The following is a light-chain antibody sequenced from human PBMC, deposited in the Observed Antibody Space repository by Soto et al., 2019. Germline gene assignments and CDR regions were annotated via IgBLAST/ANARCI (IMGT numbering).Light chain of an antibody. J-gene: IGLJ3*02. V-gene: IGLV2-11*01. CDR3: HSYTSSSTLV. Sequence: QSALTQPRSVSGSPGQSVTISCTGTSSDVGGYNYVSWYQEQPGKAPKLMIYDVSKRPSGVPDRFSGSKSGNTASLTISGLQAEDEADYYCHSYTSSSTLVFGGGTKLTVL. CDR1: SSDVGGYNY. CDR2: DVS.